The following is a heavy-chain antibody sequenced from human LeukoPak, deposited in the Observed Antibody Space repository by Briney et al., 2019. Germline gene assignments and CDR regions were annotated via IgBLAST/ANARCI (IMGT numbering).Heavy chain of an antibody. Sequence: GGSLRLSCAASGFTFSSYSMTWVRQAPGKGLEWVSSISSSSSYIYYADSVKGRFTISRDNAKNSLYLQMNSLRAEDTAVYYCAKDSSSTSCYACGMDVWGQGTTVTVSS. CDR1: GFTFSSYS. D-gene: IGHD2-2*01. CDR3: AKDSSSTSCYACGMDV. V-gene: IGHV3-21*01. CDR2: ISSSSSYI. J-gene: IGHJ6*02.